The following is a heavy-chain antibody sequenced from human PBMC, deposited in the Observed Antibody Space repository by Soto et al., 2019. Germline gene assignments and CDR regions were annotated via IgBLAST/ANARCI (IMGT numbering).Heavy chain of an antibody. J-gene: IGHJ2*01. D-gene: IGHD1-26*01. CDR1: GFTFSSSW. CDR3: AISCSGYGDHRELLSVPARRSSDL. Sequence: PGGSLRLSCAASGFTFSSSWMHWVRQAPGKGLVWVSRVSGDGSSTNYAYSVKGRFTISRDNAKNTLYLQMNSLRAEDAAVYYCAISCSGYGDHRELLSVPARRSSDLG. V-gene: IGHV3-74*01. CDR2: VSGDGSST.